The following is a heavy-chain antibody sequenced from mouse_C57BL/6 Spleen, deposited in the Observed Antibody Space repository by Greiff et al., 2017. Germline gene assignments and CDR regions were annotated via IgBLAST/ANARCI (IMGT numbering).Heavy chain of an antibody. D-gene: IGHD1-1*01. J-gene: IGHJ2*01. CDR1: GYTFTSYW. V-gene: IGHV1-64*01. CDR3: ARRYYYGSSYEDYFDY. Sequence: QVQLQQPGAELVKPGASVKLSCKASGYTFTSYWMHWVQQRPGQGLEWIGMIHPNSGSTNYNEKFKSKATLTVDKSSSTAYMQLSSLTSEDSAVYYCARRYYYGSSYEDYFDYWGQGTTLTVSS. CDR2: IHPNSGST.